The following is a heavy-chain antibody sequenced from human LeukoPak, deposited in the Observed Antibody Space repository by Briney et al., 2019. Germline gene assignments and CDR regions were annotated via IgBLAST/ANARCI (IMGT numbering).Heavy chain of an antibody. CDR3: ATVSRSGSLDMHFDI. J-gene: IGHJ3*02. V-gene: IGHV3-23*01. D-gene: IGHD1-26*01. CDR1: GFTFSSYA. CDR2: ISGSADIT. Sequence: GALRLSCAASGFTFSSYAMSWVRQAPGKGLEWVSTISGSADITPYTDSVKGRFTISRDNSKNTLYLQTNSLRAEDTALYYCATVSRSGSLDMHFDIWGQGTMVTVSS.